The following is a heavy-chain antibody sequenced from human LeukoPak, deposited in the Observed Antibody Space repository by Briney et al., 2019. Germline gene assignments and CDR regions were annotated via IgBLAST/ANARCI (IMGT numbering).Heavy chain of an antibody. V-gene: IGHV4-39*02. CDR1: GGSISSGTYY. CDR3: ARYYYASGRGLDY. CDR2: IYYRGST. J-gene: IGHJ4*02. D-gene: IGHD3-10*01. Sequence: SETLSLTCSVSGGSISSGTYYWGWIRQPPGKGLEWIGSIYYRGSTYYNPSLKSRVTISIDTSRNHFSLKLSSVTAADTAVYYCARYYYASGRGLDYWGQGILVTVSS.